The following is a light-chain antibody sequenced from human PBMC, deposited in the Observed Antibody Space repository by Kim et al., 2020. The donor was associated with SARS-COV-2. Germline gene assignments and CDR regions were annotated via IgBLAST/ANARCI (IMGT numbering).Light chain of an antibody. V-gene: IGLV3-19*01. CDR1: SVTTYA. CDR2: GRD. Sequence: SSELTQDPAVSMALGQAVKITCQGDSVTTYAPSWFQQKPGRAPVLVIYGRDSRPTGIPDRFSGSASGDTASLTITGAQAEDEADYYCNSRDRRGHPVFGT. J-gene: IGLJ1*01. CDR3: NSRDRRGHPV.